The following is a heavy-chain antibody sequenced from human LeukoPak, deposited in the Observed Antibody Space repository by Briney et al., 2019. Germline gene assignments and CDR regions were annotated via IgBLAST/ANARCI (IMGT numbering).Heavy chain of an antibody. J-gene: IGHJ4*02. D-gene: IGHD3-22*01. V-gene: IGHV4-4*07. CDR3: ARRKYYYDSSGYYEAYYFDY. Sequence: SETLSLTCTVSGGSISSYYWSWIRQPAGKGLEWIGRIYTSGSTNYNPSLKSRVTMSVDTSKNQFSLKLSPVTAADTAVYYCARRKYYYDSSGYYEAYYFDYWGQGTLVTVSS. CDR1: GGSISSYY. CDR2: IYTSGST.